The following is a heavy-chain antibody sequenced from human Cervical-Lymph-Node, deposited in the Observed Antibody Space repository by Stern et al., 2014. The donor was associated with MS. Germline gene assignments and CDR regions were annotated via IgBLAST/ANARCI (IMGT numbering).Heavy chain of an antibody. CDR2: IFSNDGK. D-gene: IGHD1-26*01. CDR3: AGNSGHTLAFDI. V-gene: IGHV2-26*01. J-gene: IGHJ3*02. Sequence: QITLKESGPVLVKPTETLTLTCTVSEFSLLNIRMGVSWIRQPPGKALEWLAHIFSNDGKTYSTSLRGRLTIAKDTSKSQVVLTMTDMDPVDTATYYCAGNSGHTLAFDIWGQGTTVTVPS. CDR1: EFSLLNIRMG.